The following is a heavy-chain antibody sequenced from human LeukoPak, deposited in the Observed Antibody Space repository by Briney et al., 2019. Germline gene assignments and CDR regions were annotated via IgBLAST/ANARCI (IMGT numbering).Heavy chain of an antibody. CDR1: GGSVSSYY. J-gene: IGHJ3*02. CDR2: IYTSGST. CDR3: AQSSYSSGWDDAFDI. V-gene: IGHV4-4*07. D-gene: IGHD6-19*01. Sequence: PSETLSLTCTVSGGSVSSYYWSWIRQPAGKGLEWIGRIYTSGSTNYNPSLKSRVTMSVDTSKNQFSLKPSSVTAADTAVYYCAQSSYSSGWDDAFDIWGQGTMVTVSS.